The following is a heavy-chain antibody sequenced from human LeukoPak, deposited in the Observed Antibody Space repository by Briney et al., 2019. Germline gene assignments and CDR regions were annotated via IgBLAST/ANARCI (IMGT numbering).Heavy chain of an antibody. CDR3: ARDISTSWYGFDY. CDR1: SGSINNYY. J-gene: IGHJ4*02. V-gene: IGHV4-4*07. CDR2: IYSSGT. D-gene: IGHD6-13*01. Sequence: SETLSLTCTVSSGSINNYYWSWIRQPAGKGLEWIGRIYSSGTDYNPSLKSRVTMSLDTSKSQFSLQLKSVTAADTAVYYCARDISTSWYGFDYWGQGTLVTVSS.